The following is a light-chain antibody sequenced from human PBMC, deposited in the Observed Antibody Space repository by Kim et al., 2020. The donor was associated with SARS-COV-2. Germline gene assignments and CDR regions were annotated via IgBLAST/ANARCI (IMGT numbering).Light chain of an antibody. CDR2: DVA. CDR3: CSYAGSNTFVV. CDR1: SSDVGGWNY. V-gene: IGLV2-11*01. Sequence: SFTLSCTGTSSDVGGWNYVSWYQQHPDKAPKLIIYDVAKRPSGVPNRFSGSKSGNTASLTISGLQTEDEADYYCCSYAGSNTFVVFGGGTQLTVL. J-gene: IGLJ2*01.